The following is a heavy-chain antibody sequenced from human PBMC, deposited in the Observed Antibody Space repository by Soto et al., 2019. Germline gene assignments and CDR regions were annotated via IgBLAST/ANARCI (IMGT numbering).Heavy chain of an antibody. V-gene: IGHV4-30-2*01. Sequence: SETLSLTCAVSGGSISSGGYSWSWIRQPPGKGLEWIGYIYHSGSTYYNPSLKSRVTISVDTSKNQFSLKLSSVTAADTAVYYCARVRLGYKYGDFDYWGQGTLVTVSS. CDR2: IYHSGST. CDR1: GGSISSGGYS. J-gene: IGHJ4*02. CDR3: ARVRLGYKYGDFDY. D-gene: IGHD3-16*01.